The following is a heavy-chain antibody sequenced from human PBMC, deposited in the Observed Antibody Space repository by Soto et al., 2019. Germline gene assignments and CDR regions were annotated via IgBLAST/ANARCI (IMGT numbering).Heavy chain of an antibody. V-gene: IGHV3-49*03. Sequence: GGSLRLSCTASGFTFGDYAMSWFRQAPGKGLEWVGFIRSKAYGGTTEYAASVKGRFTISRDDSKSIAYLQMNSLKTEDTAVYYCTRDPPYCSSTSCSSHWGQGTLVTVSS. D-gene: IGHD2-2*01. CDR3: TRDPPYCSSTSCSSH. J-gene: IGHJ4*02. CDR2: IRSKAYGGTT. CDR1: GFTFGDYA.